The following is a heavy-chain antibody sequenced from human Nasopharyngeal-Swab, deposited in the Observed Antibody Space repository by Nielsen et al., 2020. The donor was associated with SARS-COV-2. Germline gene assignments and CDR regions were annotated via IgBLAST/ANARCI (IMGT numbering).Heavy chain of an antibody. V-gene: IGHV4-30-2*01. CDR3: AGVRGYYYGMDV. D-gene: IGHD3-10*01. CDR2: IYHSGST. Sequence: RQAPGKGLEWIGYIYHSGSTYYNPSLKSRVTISVDRSKNQFSLKLSSVTAADTAVYYCAGVRGYYYGMDVWGQGTTVTVSS. J-gene: IGHJ6*02.